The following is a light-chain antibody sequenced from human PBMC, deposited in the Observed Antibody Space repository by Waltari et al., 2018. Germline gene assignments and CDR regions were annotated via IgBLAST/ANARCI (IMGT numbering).Light chain of an antibody. CDR1: IRDVGGIDY. J-gene: IGLJ2*01. CDR3: SSYGGSNNVL. CDR2: EVA. V-gene: IGLV2-8*01. Sequence: QSALTQPPSASGSPGQSVTISCTGTIRDVGGIDYVSWYQLHPGKAPKLLIYEVAKRPSGVPDRFSGSKSANTASLTVSDLQPEDEADYYCSSYGGSNNVLFGGGTKLTVL.